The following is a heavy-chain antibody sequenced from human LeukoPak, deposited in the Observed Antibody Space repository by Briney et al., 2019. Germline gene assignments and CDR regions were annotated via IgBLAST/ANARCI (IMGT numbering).Heavy chain of an antibody. Sequence: GGSLRLSCAASGFTFSSYSMNWVRQAPGKGLEWVSSISSSSSYIYYADSVKGRFTISRDNAKNSLYLQMNSLRAEDTAVYYCARWGLRSGYYSVDYWGQGTLVTVSS. V-gene: IGHV3-21*01. CDR2: ISSSSSYI. J-gene: IGHJ4*02. D-gene: IGHD3-22*01. CDR1: GFTFSSYS. CDR3: ARWGLRSGYYSVDY.